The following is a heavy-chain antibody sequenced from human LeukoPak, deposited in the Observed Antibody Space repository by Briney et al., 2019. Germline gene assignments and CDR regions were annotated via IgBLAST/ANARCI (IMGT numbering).Heavy chain of an antibody. CDR1: GYSFTSYW. CDR3: ARHVAPYSGYDPFDY. Sequence: GESLKISCKGSGYSFTSYWIAWVRQMPGKGLEWMGIIYPGDSDTRYSPSFQGQVTFSADKSISTAYLQWSSLKASDTAMYFCARHVAPYSGYDPFDYWGQGTLVTVSS. CDR2: IYPGDSDT. J-gene: IGHJ4*02. V-gene: IGHV5-51*01. D-gene: IGHD5-12*01.